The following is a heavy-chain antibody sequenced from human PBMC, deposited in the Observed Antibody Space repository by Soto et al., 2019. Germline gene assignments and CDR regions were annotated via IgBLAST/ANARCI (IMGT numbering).Heavy chain of an antibody. J-gene: IGHJ6*03. D-gene: IGHD3-3*01. CDR1: GYTLTELS. CDR2: FDPEDGET. V-gene: IGHV1-24*01. Sequence: QVQLVQSGAEVKKPGASVKVSCKVSGYTLTELSMHWVRQAPGKGLEWMGGFDPEDGETIYAQKFQGRVTMTEDTSTDTAYMELSSLRSEDTAVYYCATRRFLEWSGGYKDYMDVWGKGTTVTVSS. CDR3: ATRRFLEWSGGYKDYMDV.